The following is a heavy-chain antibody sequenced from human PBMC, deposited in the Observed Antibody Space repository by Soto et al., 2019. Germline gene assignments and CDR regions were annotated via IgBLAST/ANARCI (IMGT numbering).Heavy chain of an antibody. Sequence: PGGSLRLSCAASGFTFSSYAMHWVRQAPGKGLEWVAVISYDGSNKYYADSVKGRFTISRDNSKNTLYLQMNSLRAEDTAVYYCARDIEASGWTGGLDYWGQGTLVTVSS. CDR3: ARDIEASGWTGGLDY. V-gene: IGHV3-30-3*01. CDR2: ISYDGSNK. D-gene: IGHD6-19*01. CDR1: GFTFSSYA. J-gene: IGHJ4*02.